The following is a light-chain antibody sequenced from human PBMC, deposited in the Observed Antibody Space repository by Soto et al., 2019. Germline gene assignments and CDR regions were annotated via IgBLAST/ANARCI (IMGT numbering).Light chain of an antibody. J-gene: IGKJ4*01. Sequence: DIVMTQSPDSLAVSLGERATINCKSSQTVLYSSNNENYLAWYQQKPGQPPKLLIYWASTRQSGVPDRFSGSGSGTDFTLTISSLQAEDVAVYYCQQYYSTPLTFGGGTKVELK. CDR2: WAS. V-gene: IGKV4-1*01. CDR3: QQYYSTPLT. CDR1: QTVLYSSNNENY.